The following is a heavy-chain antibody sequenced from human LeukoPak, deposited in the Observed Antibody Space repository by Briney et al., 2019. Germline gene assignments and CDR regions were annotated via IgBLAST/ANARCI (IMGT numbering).Heavy chain of an antibody. CDR3: ASLVATTHSYYFDY. CDR2: IYYSGST. J-gene: IGHJ4*02. CDR1: GGSISSYY. V-gene: IGHV4-59*01. D-gene: IGHD5-12*01. Sequence: SETLSLTCTVSGGSISSYYWSWIRQPPGKGLEWIGYIYYSGSTNYNPSLKSRVTKSVDTSKNQFSLKLSSVTAADTAVYYCASLVATTHSYYFDYWGQGTLVTVSS.